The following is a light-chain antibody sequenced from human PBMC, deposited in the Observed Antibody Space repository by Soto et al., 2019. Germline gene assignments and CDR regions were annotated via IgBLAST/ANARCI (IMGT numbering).Light chain of an antibody. J-gene: IGLJ1*01. V-gene: IGLV2-23*01. CDR3: CSYAGSSTYV. Sequence: QSALTQPASVSGSPGQSITISCTGTSSDVGSYNLVSWYQQHPGKAPMLMIYEGTKRPSGVSNRFSGSKSGNTASLTISGLQAEDEADYYCCSYAGSSTYVFGTGTKSPS. CDR1: SSDVGSYNL. CDR2: EGT.